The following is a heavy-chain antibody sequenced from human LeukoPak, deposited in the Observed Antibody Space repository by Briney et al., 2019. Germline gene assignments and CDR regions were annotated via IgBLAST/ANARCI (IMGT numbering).Heavy chain of an antibody. CDR1: GYSISSGYY. CDR2: IYHSGST. Sequence: PSEILSLTXAVSGYSISSGYYWGWIRQPPGKGLEWIGSIYHSGSTYYNPSLKSRVTISVDTSKNQFSLKLSSVTAADTAVYYCARQPPLRYFDWFPRTYYFDYWGQGTLVTVSS. CDR3: ARQPPLRYFDWFPRTYYFDY. V-gene: IGHV4-38-2*01. D-gene: IGHD3-9*01. J-gene: IGHJ4*02.